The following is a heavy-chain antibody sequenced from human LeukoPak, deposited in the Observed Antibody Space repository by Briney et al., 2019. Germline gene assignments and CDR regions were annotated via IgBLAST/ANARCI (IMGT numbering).Heavy chain of an antibody. CDR3: ARAEYYYGSGRRKDAFDI. CDR2: ISSSGSTI. J-gene: IGHJ3*02. D-gene: IGHD3-10*01. V-gene: IGHV3-48*03. CDR1: GFTFSSYE. Sequence: GGSLRLSCAASGFTFSSYEMNWVRQAPGKGLEWVSYISSSGSTIYYADSVKGRFTISRDNAKNSLYLQMISLRAEDTAVYYCARAEYYYGSGRRKDAFDIWGQGTMVTVSS.